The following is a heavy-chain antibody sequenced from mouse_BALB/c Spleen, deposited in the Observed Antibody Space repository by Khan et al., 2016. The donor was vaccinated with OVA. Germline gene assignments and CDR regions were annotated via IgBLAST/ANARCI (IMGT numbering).Heavy chain of an antibody. CDR3: GRDEAYHRKDGWFDY. CDR2: INPSNGYT. Sequence: QVQLQQPGAELARPGASVKMSCKASGYTFTSYTIHWIKLRPGQGLEWIGYINPSNGYTNYNQKFKDKATLTADKSSTTAYMELSSLTSDDSALYNCGRDEAYHRKDGWFDYWGQGTLVTVSA. J-gene: IGHJ3*01. V-gene: IGHV1-4*01. D-gene: IGHD2-14*01. CDR1: GYTFTSYT.